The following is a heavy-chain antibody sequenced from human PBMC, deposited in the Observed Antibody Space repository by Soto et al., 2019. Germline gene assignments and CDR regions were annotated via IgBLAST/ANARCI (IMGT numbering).Heavy chain of an antibody. CDR1: GFTFSDHY. CDR3: ARELMTTVTYFDY. Sequence: GSLRLSCAASGFTFSDHYMDWVRQAPGKGLEWVGRSKNKGNGYSTEYAASVKGRFPISSDYSKNSLYLQMNSLKTEDTAVYYCARELMTTVTYFDYWGQGTLVTVSS. D-gene: IGHD4-17*01. J-gene: IGHJ4*02. V-gene: IGHV3-72*01. CDR2: SKNKGNGYST.